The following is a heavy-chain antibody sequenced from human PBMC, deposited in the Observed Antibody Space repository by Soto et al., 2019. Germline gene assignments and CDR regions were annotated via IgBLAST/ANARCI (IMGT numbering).Heavy chain of an antibody. Sequence: QVQLVESGGGVVQPGRSLRLSCAASGFTFSSYGMHWVRQAPGKGLEWVAVIWYDGSNKYYADSVKGRFTISRDNSKNTLYLQMNSLRAEDTAVYYCARDVRWLRFYFDYWGQGTLVTVSS. CDR1: GFTFSSYG. J-gene: IGHJ4*02. CDR3: ARDVRWLRFYFDY. CDR2: IWYDGSNK. D-gene: IGHD5-12*01. V-gene: IGHV3-33*01.